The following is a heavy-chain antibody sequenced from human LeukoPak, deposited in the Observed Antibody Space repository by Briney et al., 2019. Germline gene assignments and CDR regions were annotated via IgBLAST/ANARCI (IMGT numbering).Heavy chain of an antibody. J-gene: IGHJ5*02. CDR2: IGTDGSSE. D-gene: IGHD5-12*01. V-gene: IGHV3-11*01. CDR1: RFIFSNYY. CDR3: ARAGTYSGYKVFDT. Sequence: PGGSLRLSCAASRFIFSNYYMSWIRQTPGKGLEWIANIGTDGSSENYADSAKGRFTISRDNARNSLFLQVSSLRVEDTAVYFCARAGTYSGYKVFDTWGQGTLVTVAS.